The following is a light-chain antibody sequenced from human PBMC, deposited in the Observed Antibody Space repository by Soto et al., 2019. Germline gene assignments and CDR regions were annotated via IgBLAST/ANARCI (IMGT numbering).Light chain of an antibody. CDR3: CSYAGSGTDFV. V-gene: IGLV2-23*01. Sequence: QSVLTQPASVSGSPGQSITISCTGTNNDLGSYNLVSWYQQHPGKAPKLITYEGNRRPSGVSTRFSDSKSDTTASLTISGLQAEDEADYYCCSYAGSGTDFVFGTGTKVTVL. J-gene: IGLJ1*01. CDR2: EGN. CDR1: NNDLGSYNL.